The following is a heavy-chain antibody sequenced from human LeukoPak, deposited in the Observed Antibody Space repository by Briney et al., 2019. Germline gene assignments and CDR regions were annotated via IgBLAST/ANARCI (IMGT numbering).Heavy chain of an antibody. CDR1: GGSISSGSYY. CDR2: IYTSGST. CDR3: ARGNCGGDCYNYYYYGMDV. Sequence: SQTLSLTCTVSGGSISSGSYYWSWIRQPVGKGLEWIGRIYTSGSTNYNPSLKSRATISVDTSKNQFSLKLSSVTAADTAVYYCARGNCGGDCYNYYYYGMDVWGQGTTVTVSS. D-gene: IGHD2-21*02. V-gene: IGHV4-61*02. J-gene: IGHJ6*02.